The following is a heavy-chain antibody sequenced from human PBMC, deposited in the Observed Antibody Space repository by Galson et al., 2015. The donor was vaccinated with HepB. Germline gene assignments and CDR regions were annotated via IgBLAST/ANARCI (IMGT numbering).Heavy chain of an antibody. Sequence: SVKVSCKASGYTFSSYAMYWVRQAPGQRLEWMGWISTANGDTKYSQKFQGRVTITRDTSANTGYMELSSLRSEDTAVYYCARETRELFSGYDFLDYWGPGTMVTVSS. CDR1: GYTFSSYA. J-gene: IGHJ4*02. CDR3: ARETRELFSGYDFLDY. D-gene: IGHD5-12*01. V-gene: IGHV1-3*04. CDR2: ISTANGDT.